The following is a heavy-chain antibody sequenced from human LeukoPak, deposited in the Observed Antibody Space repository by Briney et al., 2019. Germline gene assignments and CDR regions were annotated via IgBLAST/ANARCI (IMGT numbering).Heavy chain of an antibody. D-gene: IGHD5-18*01. J-gene: IGHJ4*02. Sequence: GGSLRLSCAASGFTFSSCAMTWVRQAPGKGLEWVSSLSGSGASTFYADSVKGRFTISRDNSKNTLSLQMSSLRAEDTAVYFCAKYLGKYSYGYSGLDYWGQGPLVTVSS. CDR2: LSGSGAST. CDR1: GFTFSSCA. V-gene: IGHV3-23*01. CDR3: AKYLGKYSYGYSGLDY.